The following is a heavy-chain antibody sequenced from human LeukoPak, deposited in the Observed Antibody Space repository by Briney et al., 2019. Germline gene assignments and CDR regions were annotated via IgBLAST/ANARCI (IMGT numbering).Heavy chain of an antibody. CDR3: ARVRGVGLNYYYYYGMDV. D-gene: IGHD5-12*01. Sequence: GASVKVSCKASGYTFTSYGISWVRLAPGQGLEWMGWISAYNGNTNYAQKLQGRVTMTTDTSTSTAYMELRSLRSDDTAVYYCARVRGVGLNYYYYYGMDVWGQGTTVTVSS. CDR1: GYTFTSYG. CDR2: ISAYNGNT. V-gene: IGHV1-18*01. J-gene: IGHJ6*02.